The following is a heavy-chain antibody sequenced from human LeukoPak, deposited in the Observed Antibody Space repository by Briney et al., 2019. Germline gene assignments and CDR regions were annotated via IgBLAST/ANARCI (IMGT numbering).Heavy chain of an antibody. J-gene: IGHJ4*02. CDR2: VTGSGDST. D-gene: IGHD1-20*01. CDR1: GFTFSSYT. V-gene: IGHV3-23*01. Sequence: GGSLRLSCAASGFTFSSYTMRWVRQAPGKGLEWVSCVTGSGDSTYADSVRGRFTVSRDNSKNTVYLQMNSLRAEDTAVYFCARRYNSYYFDYWGQGTLVTVSS. CDR3: ARRYNSYYFDY.